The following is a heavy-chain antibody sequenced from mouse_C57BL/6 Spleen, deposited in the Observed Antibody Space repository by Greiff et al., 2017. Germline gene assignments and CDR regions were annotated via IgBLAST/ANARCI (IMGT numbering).Heavy chain of an antibody. J-gene: IGHJ3*01. D-gene: IGHD2-10*01. CDR2: IYPGSGST. V-gene: IGHV1-55*01. Sequence: QVQLQQPGAELVKPGASVKMSCKASGYTFTSYWITWVKQRPGQGLEWIGDIYPGSGSTNYNEKFKSKAPLTVDTSSSTAYMQLSSLTSEDSAVYYCARSSPTMAEAWFAYWGQGTLVTVSA. CDR3: ARSSPTMAEAWFAY. CDR1: GYTFTSYW.